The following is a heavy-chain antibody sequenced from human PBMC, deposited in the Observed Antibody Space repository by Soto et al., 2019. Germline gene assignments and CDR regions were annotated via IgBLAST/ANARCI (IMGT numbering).Heavy chain of an antibody. J-gene: IGHJ4*02. CDR2: ISWNGNFT. Sequence: EVQLVESGGDMVQPGRSLKLSCVGSGYSFEDYSMHWVRQAPGKGLEWVAGISWNGNFTGYADSVKGRFTISRDNAKKSLFLQMRSLSIEDPALYYCVGGSWFDWGQGTLVTVSS. V-gene: IGHV3-9*01. CDR3: VGGSWFD. D-gene: IGHD1-26*01. CDR1: GYSFEDYS.